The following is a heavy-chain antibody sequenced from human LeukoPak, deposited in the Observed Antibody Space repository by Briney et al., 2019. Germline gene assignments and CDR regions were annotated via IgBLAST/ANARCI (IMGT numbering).Heavy chain of an antibody. CDR2: IYYSGSA. J-gene: IGHJ5*02. Sequence: SETLSLTCTVSGSSISSSSYYWGWIRQPPGKGLERIGGIYYSGSAYYNPSLKSRVTISVDTSKNQFSLKLSSVTAADTAVYYCVRENCANGVCYTGGRNWLDPWGQGTLVTVSS. V-gene: IGHV4-39*02. CDR3: VRENCANGVCYTGGRNWLDP. CDR1: GSSISSSSYY. D-gene: IGHD2-8*01.